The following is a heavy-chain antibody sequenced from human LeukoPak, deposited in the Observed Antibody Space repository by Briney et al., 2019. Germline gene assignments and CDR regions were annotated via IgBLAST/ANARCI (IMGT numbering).Heavy chain of an antibody. CDR2: IHRSTSTV. CDR3: ARNAYGAQTPSDV. CDR1: RFTFSSYS. Sequence: GGSLRLSCAASRFTFSSYSMNWVRQAPGKGLEWISYIHRSTSTVYYADSVKGRFTISRDNAKNSLSLQMNSLRAEDTAVYYCARNAYGAQTPSDVWGQGTTVTVSS. D-gene: IGHD4-17*01. J-gene: IGHJ6*02. V-gene: IGHV3-48*04.